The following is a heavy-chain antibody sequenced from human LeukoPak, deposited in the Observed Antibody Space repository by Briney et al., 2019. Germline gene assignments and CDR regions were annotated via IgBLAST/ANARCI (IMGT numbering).Heavy chain of an antibody. CDR1: GGSITSTNY. CDR3: ARALGQPEPYYFDY. J-gene: IGHJ4*02. D-gene: IGHD6-13*01. Sequence: SGTLSLTCGVSGGSITSTNYWTWVRQPPGKGLGWIGEVNLQGSTNYNPSLMGRVAISVDMSENHISLQLTSVTAADTAVYYCARALGQPEPYYFDYWGQGTLVTVSS. CDR2: VNLQGST. V-gene: IGHV4-4*02.